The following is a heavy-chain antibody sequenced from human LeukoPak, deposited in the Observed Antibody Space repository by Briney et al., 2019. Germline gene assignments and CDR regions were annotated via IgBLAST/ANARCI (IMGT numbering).Heavy chain of an antibody. J-gene: IGHJ4*02. V-gene: IGHV4-34*01. D-gene: IGHD3-3*01. Sequence: SETLSLTCAVYGGSFSGYYWSWIRRPPGKGLEWIGEINHSGSTNYNPSLKSRVTISVDTSKNQFSLKLSSVTAADTAVYYCARRLGDFWSGYYYFDYWGQGTLVTVSS. CDR2: INHSGST. CDR1: GGSFSGYY. CDR3: ARRLGDFWSGYYYFDY.